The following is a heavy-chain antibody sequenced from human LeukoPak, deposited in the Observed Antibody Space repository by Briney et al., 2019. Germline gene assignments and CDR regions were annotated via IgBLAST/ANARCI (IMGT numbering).Heavy chain of an antibody. J-gene: IGHJ4*02. Sequence: TGGSLRLSCAASGFTFSSYAMTWVRQAPGKGLECVSTIRGSGGSAYYADSVKGRFTISRDNSKNTLYLQMNSLRAEDTAVYFCAKVGLEFGEGIDYWGQGTLVTVSS. V-gene: IGHV3-23*01. CDR3: AKVGLEFGEGIDY. D-gene: IGHD3-10*01. CDR1: GFTFSSYA. CDR2: IRGSGGSA.